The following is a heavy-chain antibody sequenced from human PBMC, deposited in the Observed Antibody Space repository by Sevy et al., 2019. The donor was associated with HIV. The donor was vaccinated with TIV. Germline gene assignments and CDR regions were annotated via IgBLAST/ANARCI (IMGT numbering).Heavy chain of an antibody. CDR2: LSFGCGEI. V-gene: IGHV3-23*01. J-gene: IGHJ4*02. D-gene: IGHD2-8*01. CDR1: GFTFSKYS. Sequence: GGSLRLSCAASGFTFSKYSMSWVRQPPGKGLEWVSTLSFGCGEINYADCVKGRFTISRDNSKSSLYRRMNNLRPEDPAVYYCAREGCTKPHDYWGQGTLVTVSS. CDR3: AREGCTKPHDY.